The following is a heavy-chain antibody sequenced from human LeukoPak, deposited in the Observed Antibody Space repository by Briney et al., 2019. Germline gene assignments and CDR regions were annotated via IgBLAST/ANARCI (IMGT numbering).Heavy chain of an antibody. CDR2: ISGSGGST. Sequence: PGGSLRLSCAASGFPFSSYAMSWVRQAPGKGLEWVSAISGSGGSTYYADSVKGRFTISRDSAKNSLYLQMNSLRAEDTAVYYCAKIYCTSTDCYYDYWGQGTLVTVSS. V-gene: IGHV3-23*01. CDR1: GFPFSSYA. CDR3: AKIYCTSTDCYYDY. D-gene: IGHD2-2*01. J-gene: IGHJ4*02.